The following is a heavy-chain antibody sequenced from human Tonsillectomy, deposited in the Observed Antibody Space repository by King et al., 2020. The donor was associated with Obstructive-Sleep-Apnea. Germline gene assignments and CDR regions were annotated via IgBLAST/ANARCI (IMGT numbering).Heavy chain of an antibody. CDR2: ISWNSGSI. Sequence: VQLVESGGGLVQPGRSLRLSCAASGFTFDDYAMHWVRQAPGKGLEWVSGISWNSGSIGYAVSVKGRFTISRDNAKNSLYLQMNSLRAEDTALYYCAKAGAYEVRGEGAFDIWGQGTMVTVSS. D-gene: IGHD3-10*01. CDR3: AKAGAYEVRGEGAFDI. V-gene: IGHV3-9*01. J-gene: IGHJ3*02. CDR1: GFTFDDYA.